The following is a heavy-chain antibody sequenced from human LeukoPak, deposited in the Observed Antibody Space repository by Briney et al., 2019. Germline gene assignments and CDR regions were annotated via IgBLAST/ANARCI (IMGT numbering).Heavy chain of an antibody. V-gene: IGHV4-38-2*02. CDR3: ARMVGATTAFDY. D-gene: IGHD1-26*01. CDR1: DYFISSGYY. CDR2: IYHSGST. Sequence: SETLSLTCTVSDYFISSGYYWGWLRQPPVKGLEWIGSIYHSGSTYYNPSLKSRVTISVDTSKNQFSLKLSSVTAADTAVYYCARMVGATTAFDYWGQGTLVTVSS. J-gene: IGHJ4*02.